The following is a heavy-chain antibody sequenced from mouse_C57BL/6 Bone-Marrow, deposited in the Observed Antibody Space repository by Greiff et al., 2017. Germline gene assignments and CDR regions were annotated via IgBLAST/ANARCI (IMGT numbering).Heavy chain of an antibody. J-gene: IGHJ3*01. V-gene: IGHV5-6*02. Sequence: DVKLVESGGDLVKPGGSLKLSCAASGFTFSSYGMSWVRQTPDKRLEWVATISSGGSYTYYPDSVKGRFTISRDNAKNTLYLQMSSLKSEDTAMYYCARPYGPWFAYWGQGTLVTVSA. D-gene: IGHD1-2*01. CDR3: ARPYGPWFAY. CDR1: GFTFSSYG. CDR2: ISSGGSYT.